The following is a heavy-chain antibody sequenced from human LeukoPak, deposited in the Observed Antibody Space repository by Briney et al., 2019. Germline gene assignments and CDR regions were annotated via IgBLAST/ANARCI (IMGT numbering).Heavy chain of an antibody. Sequence: PGGSLRLSCAASGFTFSSYAMHWVRQAPGKGLEWVAVISYDGSNKYYADSVKGRLTISRDNSKNTLYLQMNSLRAEDTAVYYCARSSRAEMATIGDYWGQGTLVTVSS. J-gene: IGHJ4*02. CDR2: ISYDGSNK. D-gene: IGHD5-24*01. CDR1: GFTFSSYA. CDR3: ARSSRAEMATIGDY. V-gene: IGHV3-30-3*01.